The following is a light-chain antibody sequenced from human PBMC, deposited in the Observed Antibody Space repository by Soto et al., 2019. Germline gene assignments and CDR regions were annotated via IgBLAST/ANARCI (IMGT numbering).Light chain of an antibody. Sequence: SALTQPPSASGSPGQSVTISCTGTSRDVGGYNYVSWYQQHPGKVPKLMVYEVNKRPSGVPDRFSGSKSGNTASLTVSGLQAEDEADYYCTSYAGGNNVFGTGTKLTVL. CDR2: EVN. CDR3: TSYAGGNNV. J-gene: IGLJ1*01. V-gene: IGLV2-8*01. CDR1: SRDVGGYNY.